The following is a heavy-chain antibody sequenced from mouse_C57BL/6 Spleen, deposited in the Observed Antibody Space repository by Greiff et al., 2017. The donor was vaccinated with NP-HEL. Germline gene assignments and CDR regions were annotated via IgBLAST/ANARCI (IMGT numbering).Heavy chain of an antibody. V-gene: IGHV5-4*01. CDR1: GFTFSSYA. CDR2: ISDGGSYT. Sequence: EVQLQESGGGLVKPGGSLKLSCAASGFTFSSYAMSWVRQTPEKRLEWVATISDGGSYTYYPDNVKGRFTISRGNAKNNLYLQMSHLKSEDTAMYYCAREGTGTAPYWYFDVWGTGTTVTVSS. J-gene: IGHJ1*03. D-gene: IGHD4-1*01. CDR3: AREGTGTAPYWYFDV.